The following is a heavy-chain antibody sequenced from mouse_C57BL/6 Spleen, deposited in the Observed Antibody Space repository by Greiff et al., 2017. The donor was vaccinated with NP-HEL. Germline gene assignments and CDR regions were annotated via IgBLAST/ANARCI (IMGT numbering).Heavy chain of an antibody. CDR2: IYPGDGDT. D-gene: IGHD2-1*01. CDR3: ARQEYYGKVWFAY. V-gene: IGHV1-80*01. CDR1: GYAFSSYW. Sequence: QVQLQQSGAELVKPGASVKISCKASGYAFSSYWMNWVKQRPGKGLEWIGQIYPGDGDTNYNGKFKGKATLTADKSSSTAYMQLSSLTSEDSAVYFCARQEYYGKVWFAYWGQGTLVTVSA. J-gene: IGHJ3*01.